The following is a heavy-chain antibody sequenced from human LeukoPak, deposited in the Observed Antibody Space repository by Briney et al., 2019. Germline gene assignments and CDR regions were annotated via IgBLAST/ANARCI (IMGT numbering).Heavy chain of an antibody. J-gene: IGHJ4*02. D-gene: IGHD2/OR15-2a*01. Sequence: GRSLRLSCEASGFTFSNYGMHWVRQAPGRGLEWVALISYDGSNKYYADSVKGRFTISRDNSKNTLYLQMNSLRAEDTAVYYCAKETYLSLDYWGQGTLVTASS. CDR1: GFTFSNYG. V-gene: IGHV3-30*18. CDR3: AKETYLSLDY. CDR2: ISYDGSNK.